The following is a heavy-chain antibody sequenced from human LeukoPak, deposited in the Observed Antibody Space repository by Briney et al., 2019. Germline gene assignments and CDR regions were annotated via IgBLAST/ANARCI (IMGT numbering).Heavy chain of an antibody. Sequence: SETLSLTCAAYGGSFSGYYWSWIRQPPGKGLEWIGEINHGGSTNYNPSLKSRVTISVDRSKNQFSLKLNSVTAADTAVYYCARRTTGGAFDIWGQGRMVTVSS. J-gene: IGHJ3*02. D-gene: IGHD1-1*01. CDR3: ARRTTGGAFDI. CDR1: GGSFSGYY. CDR2: INHGGST. V-gene: IGHV4-34*01.